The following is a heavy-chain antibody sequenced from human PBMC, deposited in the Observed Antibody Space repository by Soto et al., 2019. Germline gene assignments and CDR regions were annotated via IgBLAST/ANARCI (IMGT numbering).Heavy chain of an antibody. V-gene: IGHV3-30*18. CDR2: ISFDGSER. D-gene: IGHD3-10*01. CDR1: GLTFRDSG. CDR3: AKGKDGVSYYYGMDV. Sequence: QVQLVESGGGVVQPGTSLRLSCVVSGLTFRDSGMHWVRQAPGKGLEWVAVISFDGSERHYRDSVKGRFFISRDNSRNTLYLQMNSLRGDDSAVYYCAKGKDGVSYYYGMDVWGQGSTVTVSS. J-gene: IGHJ6*02.